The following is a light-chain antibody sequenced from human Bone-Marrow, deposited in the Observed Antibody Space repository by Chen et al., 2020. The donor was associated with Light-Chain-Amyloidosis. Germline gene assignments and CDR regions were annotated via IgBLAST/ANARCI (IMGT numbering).Light chain of an antibody. J-gene: IGLJ2*01. V-gene: IGLV3-1*01. Sequence: SYELTQPPSVPVSPGQTSTITCSGPKLGSKYASWYQHKPGQSPVLVIYQDDKRPSGIPERFSGSTSGNTATLTISGTQAVDAADYYCQAWDSSTLVFGGGTKLTVL. CDR3: QAWDSSTLV. CDR1: KLGSKY. CDR2: QDD.